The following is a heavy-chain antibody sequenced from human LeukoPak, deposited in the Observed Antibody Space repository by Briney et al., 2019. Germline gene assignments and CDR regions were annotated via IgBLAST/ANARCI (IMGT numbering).Heavy chain of an antibody. CDR2: ISYDGSNK. D-gene: IGHD3-22*01. V-gene: IGHV3-30-3*01. CDR3: AREYKVEYSSSWYFYDSSGYYYSAIDY. Sequence: GGSLRLSCAASGFTFSSYAMSWVRQAPGKGLEWVAVISYDGSNKYYADSVKGRFTISRDNSKNTLYLQMNSLRAEDTAVYYCAREYKVEYSSSWYFYDSSGYYYSAIDYWGQGTLVTVSS. J-gene: IGHJ4*02. CDR1: GFTFSSYA.